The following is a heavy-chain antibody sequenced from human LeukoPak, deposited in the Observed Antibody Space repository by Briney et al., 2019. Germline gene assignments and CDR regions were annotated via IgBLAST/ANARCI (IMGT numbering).Heavy chain of an antibody. CDR1: GGSISSYY. J-gene: IGHJ4*02. CDR3: ASRGVVGDPRAYYFDY. D-gene: IGHD3-10*01. V-gene: IGHV4-59*08. Sequence: SETLSLTCTVSGGSISSYYWSWIRQPPGKGLEWIGYIYYSGSTNYNPSLKSRVTISVDTSKNQFSLKLSSVTAVDTAVYYCASRGVVGDPRAYYFDYWGQGTLVTVSS. CDR2: IYYSGST.